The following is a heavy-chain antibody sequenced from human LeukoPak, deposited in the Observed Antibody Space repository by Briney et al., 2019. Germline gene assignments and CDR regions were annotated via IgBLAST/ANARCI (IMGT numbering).Heavy chain of an antibody. J-gene: IGHJ4*02. CDR2: ISSSGSAI. V-gene: IGHV3-48*03. CDR1: GFTFSSYE. D-gene: IGHD3-22*01. Sequence: GGSLRLSCAVSGFTFSSYEMNWVRQAPGKGLEWVSYISSSGSAIYYADSVKGRFTISRDNAKNSLYLQMNSLRAEDTAVYYCARANYYDTSGFDYWGQGTLVTVSS. CDR3: ARANYYDTSGFDY.